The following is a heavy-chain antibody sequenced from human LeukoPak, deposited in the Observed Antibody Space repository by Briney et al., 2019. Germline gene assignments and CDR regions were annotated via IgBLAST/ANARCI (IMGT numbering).Heavy chain of an antibody. D-gene: IGHD3-10*01. CDR2: IWSDGSKT. V-gene: IGHV3-33*06. CDR1: GFIFSNFA. CDR3: AKDLQSGY. J-gene: IGHJ4*02. Sequence: GGSLRLSCAASGFIFSNFAMHWVRQAPGKGLQWVAVIWSDGSKTYYTDSVKGRFTISRDNSKNTLYLQMNSLRAEDTAVYYCAKDLQSGYWGQGTLVTVSS.